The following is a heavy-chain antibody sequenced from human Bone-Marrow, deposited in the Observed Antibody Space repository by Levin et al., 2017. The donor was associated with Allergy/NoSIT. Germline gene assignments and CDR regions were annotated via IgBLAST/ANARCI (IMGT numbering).Heavy chain of an antibody. J-gene: IGHJ4*02. CDR1: GGSISSYY. V-gene: IGHV4-59*01. D-gene: IGHD6-19*01. Sequence: GSLRLSCTVSGGSISSYYWSWIRQPPGKGLEWIGYIYYSGSTNYNPSLKSRVTISVDTSKNQFSLKLSSVTAADTAMYYCARVCSSGWIDYWGQGTLVTVSS. CDR3: ARVCSSGWIDY. CDR2: IYYSGST.